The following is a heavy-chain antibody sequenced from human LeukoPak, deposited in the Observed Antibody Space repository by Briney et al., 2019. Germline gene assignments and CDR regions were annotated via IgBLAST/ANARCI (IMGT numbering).Heavy chain of an antibody. CDR1: GYTFTSYG. CDR2: ISVYNGNT. Sequence: GASVKVSCKASGYTFTSYGISWVRQAPGQGLEWMGWISVYNGNTNYAQKLQGRVTMTTDTSTSTAYMELRSLRSDDTAVYYCARGPDTIFGVVTPAHWGQGTLVTVSS. V-gene: IGHV1-18*01. CDR3: ARGPDTIFGVVTPAH. D-gene: IGHD3-3*01. J-gene: IGHJ4*01.